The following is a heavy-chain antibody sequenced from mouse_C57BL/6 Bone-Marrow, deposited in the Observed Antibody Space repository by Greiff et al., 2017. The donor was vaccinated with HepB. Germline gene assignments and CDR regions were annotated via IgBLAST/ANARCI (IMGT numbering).Heavy chain of an antibody. D-gene: IGHD1-1*01. J-gene: IGHJ4*01. CDR1: DSEVFPIAY. V-gene: IGHV15-2*01. CDR2: ILSSIGRT. Sequence: SGSELRSPGSSVKLSCKDFDSEVFPIAYMSWVRQKPGHGFEWIGGILSSIGRTIYGEKFEDKATLDADTLSNTAYLELNSLTSEDSAIYYCARGDYGSSYPYYAMDYWGQGTSVTVSS. CDR3: ARGDYGSSYPYYAMDY.